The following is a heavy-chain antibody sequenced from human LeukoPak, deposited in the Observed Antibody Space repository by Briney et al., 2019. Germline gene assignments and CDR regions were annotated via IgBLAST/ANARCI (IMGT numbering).Heavy chain of an antibody. CDR3: ARDRGVLRHFDWLFEFDY. CDR2: INPSGGST. V-gene: IGHV1-46*01. CDR1: GYTFTRYY. Sequence: ASVKVSCKASGYTFTRYYIHWVRQAPGQGLEWMGTINPSGGSTSYAQKFQGRLTVTRDMSTSTVYMELSSLGSEDTAVYYCARDRGVLRHFDWLFEFDYWGQGTLVTVSS. D-gene: IGHD3-9*01. J-gene: IGHJ4*02.